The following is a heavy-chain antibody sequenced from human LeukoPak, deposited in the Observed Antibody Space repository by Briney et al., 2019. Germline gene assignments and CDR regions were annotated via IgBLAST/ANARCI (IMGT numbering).Heavy chain of an antibody. CDR1: GGSISSGDYY. V-gene: IGHV4-30-4*08. CDR3: ARADMVRGVITWFDP. CDR2: IYYSEST. J-gene: IGHJ5*02. Sequence: PSQTLSLTCTVSGGSISSGDYYWSWIRQPPGKGLEWIGYIYYSESTYYNPSLKSRVAISVDTSKNQFSLKLSSVTAADTAVYYCARADMVRGVITWFDPWGQGTLVTVSS. D-gene: IGHD3-10*01.